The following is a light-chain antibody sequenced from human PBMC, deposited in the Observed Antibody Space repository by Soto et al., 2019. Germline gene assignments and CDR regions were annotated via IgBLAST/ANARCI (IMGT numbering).Light chain of an antibody. CDR2: DVD. J-gene: IGLJ2*01. V-gene: IGLV2-8*01. CDR1: SIDVGGYNY. Sequence: QSALTQPPSASGSPGQSVTISCTGTSIDVGGYNYVSWYQQHPGKAPKLMIYDVDKRPSGVPDRFSGSKSGNTASLTVSGLQAEDEADYYCSSYAGSNNYVIFGGGTQLTVL. CDR3: SSYAGSNNYVI.